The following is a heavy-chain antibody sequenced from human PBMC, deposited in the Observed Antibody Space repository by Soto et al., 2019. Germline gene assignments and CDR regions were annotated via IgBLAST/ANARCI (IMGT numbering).Heavy chain of an antibody. CDR2: FYYSGST. CDR1: GGSISSYY. D-gene: IGHD2-8*01. CDR3: ARLGGYCTTSCYGYYAMDV. J-gene: IGHJ6*02. V-gene: IGHV4-59*04. Sequence: SDTLSLTCNVSGGSISSYYWSWIRQPPGKGLEWIGNFYYSGSTNYNPSLKSRVTMSVDTSKNQFSLKVSSVTAADTALYYCARLGGYCTTSCYGYYAMDVWGQGTTVTVSS.